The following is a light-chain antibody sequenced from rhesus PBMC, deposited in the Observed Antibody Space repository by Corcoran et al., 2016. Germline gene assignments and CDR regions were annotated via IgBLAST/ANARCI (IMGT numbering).Light chain of an antibody. CDR3: LQYNSNPYS. V-gene: IGKV1-43*01. CDR1: QGISTY. CDR2: AES. Sequence: DIQMTQSPSSLSASVGDRVTITCRASQGISTYLNWYQQKPGKAPKRLIYAESSLESGVPSRFSGSGSGTDFTLTISSLQPEDFATYYWLQYNSNPYSFGQGTKVEIK. J-gene: IGKJ2*01.